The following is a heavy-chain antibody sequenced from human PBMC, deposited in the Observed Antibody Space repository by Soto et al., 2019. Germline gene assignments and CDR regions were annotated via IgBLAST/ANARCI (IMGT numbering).Heavy chain of an antibody. D-gene: IGHD2-15*01. CDR1: AFSLSTGGVG. Sequence: QITLKESGPTLVKPTQTLTLTCTLSAFSLSTGGVGVGWIRQSPGKALEWLAVIYWDDVKHYSPSLERRLTITKDTSETEVFLTMTNMDPVDTATYYCGRKGSGHSALDYWGQGILVTVSS. CDR2: IYWDDVK. CDR3: GRKGSGHSALDY. V-gene: IGHV2-5*02. J-gene: IGHJ4*02.